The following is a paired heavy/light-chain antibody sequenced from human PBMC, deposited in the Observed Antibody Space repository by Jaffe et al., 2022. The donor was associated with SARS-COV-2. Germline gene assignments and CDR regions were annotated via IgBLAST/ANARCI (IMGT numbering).Heavy chain of an antibody. D-gene: IGHD6-6*01. V-gene: IGHV1-3*01. CDR3: ARVWGSSSSLNYYYYYGMDV. CDR1: GYTFTSYA. Sequence: QVQLVQSGAEVKKPGASVKVSCKASGYTFTSYAMHWVRQAPGQRLEWMGWINAGNGNTKYSQKFQGRVTITRDTSASTAYMELSSLRSEDTAVYYCARVWGSSSSLNYYYYYGMDVWGQGTTVTVSS. J-gene: IGHJ6*02. CDR2: INAGNGNT.
Light chain of an antibody. V-gene: IGKV2-28*01. CDR1: QSLLHSNGYNY. Sequence: DIVMTQSPLSLPVTPGEPASISCRSSQSLLHSNGYNYLDWYLQKPGQSPQLLIYLGSNRASGVPDRFSGSGSGTDFTLKISRVEAEDVGVYYCMQALQTSLFTFGPGTKVDIK. CDR2: LGS. J-gene: IGKJ3*01. CDR3: MQALQTSLFT.